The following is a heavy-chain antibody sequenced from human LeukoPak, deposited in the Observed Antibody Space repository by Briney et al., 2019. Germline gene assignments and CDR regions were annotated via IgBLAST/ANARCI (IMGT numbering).Heavy chain of an antibody. J-gene: IGHJ4*02. V-gene: IGHV4-59*01. CDR3: ARGQGGNYYLNYFDY. CDR2: FYYSGST. D-gene: IGHD1-26*01. Sequence: SETLSLTCTVTGGSFGTYYWSWIRQPPGKGLEWIGHFYYSGSTNYNPSLKSRVTISVDTSRNQFSLKLTSVTAADTAVYYCARGQGGNYYLNYFDYWGQGALVTVSS. CDR1: GGSFGTYY.